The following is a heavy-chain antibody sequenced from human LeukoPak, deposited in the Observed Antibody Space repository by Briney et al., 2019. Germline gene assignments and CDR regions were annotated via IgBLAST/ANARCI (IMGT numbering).Heavy chain of an antibody. V-gene: IGHV3-48*01. CDR3: ARGPWFGELLY. D-gene: IGHD3-10*01. J-gene: IGHJ4*02. CDR1: GFTFSSYS. Sequence: PGGSLRLSCAASGFTFSSYSMNWVRQAPGKGLEWVSYISSSSSTIYYADSVKGRFTISRDNAKNSLYLQMNSLRAEDTAVYYRARGPWFGELLYWGQGTLVTVSS. CDR2: ISSSSSTI.